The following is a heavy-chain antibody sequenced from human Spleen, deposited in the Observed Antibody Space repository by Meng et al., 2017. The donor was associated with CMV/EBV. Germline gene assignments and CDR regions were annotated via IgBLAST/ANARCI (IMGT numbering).Heavy chain of an antibody. D-gene: IGHD3-22*01. CDR3: ARVITTVPSDAFDS. CDR1: GFSFSGYS. CDR2: ISGNGDYI. Sequence: GESLKISCAASGFSFSGYSLNWVRQAPGKGLEWVSSISGNGDYIYYADSLKGRFTISRDNAENSLFLQMNSLRAEDTAVYYCARVITTVPSDAFDSWGPGTMVTVSS. J-gene: IGHJ3*02. V-gene: IGHV3-21*01.